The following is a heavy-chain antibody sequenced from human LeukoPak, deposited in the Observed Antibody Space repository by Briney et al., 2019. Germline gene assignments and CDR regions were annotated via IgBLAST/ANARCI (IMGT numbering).Heavy chain of an antibody. V-gene: IGHV3-23*01. J-gene: IGHJ6*02. CDR1: GFTFSSYA. CDR2: ISGSGGST. Sequence: GGSLSLSCAASGFTFSSYAMSWVRQAPGKGLEWVPTISGSGGSTYYADSVKGRFTISRDNAKNSLYLQMNSLRDEDTAVYYCARDPPHYGDYVDYYYYGMNVWGQGTTVTVSS. D-gene: IGHD4-17*01. CDR3: ARDPPHYGDYVDYYYYGMNV.